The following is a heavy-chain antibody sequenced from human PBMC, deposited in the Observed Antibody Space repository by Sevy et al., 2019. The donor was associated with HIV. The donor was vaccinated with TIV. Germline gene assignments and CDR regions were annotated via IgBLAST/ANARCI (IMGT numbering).Heavy chain of an antibody. J-gene: IGHJ6*02. CDR1: GFTFTSSA. CDR3: AAASMGSGNPTPDYYGMDV. V-gene: IGHV1-58*01. CDR2: IVVGSGNT. D-gene: IGHD1-26*01. Sequence: ASVKVSCKASGFTFTSSAVQWVRQARGQRLEWIGWIVVGSGNTNYAQKFQETVTITRDMSTSTAYMELSSLRSEDTAVYYCAAASMGSGNPTPDYYGMDVWGQGTTVTVSS.